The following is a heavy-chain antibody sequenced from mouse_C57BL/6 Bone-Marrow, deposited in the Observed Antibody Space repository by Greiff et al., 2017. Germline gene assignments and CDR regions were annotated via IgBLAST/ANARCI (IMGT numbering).Heavy chain of an antibody. J-gene: IGHJ2*01. D-gene: IGHD1-1*01. CDR3: ARFDYYGSSYVDY. CDR1: GYTFTSYW. V-gene: IGHV1-64*01. Sequence: QVQLQQPGAELVKPGASVKLSCKASGYTFTSYWMHWVKQRPGQGLEWIGMIHPNSGSTNYNEKFKSKATLTVDKSSSTAYMQLSSLTSEDSAVYDYARFDYYGSSYVDYWGQGTTLTVSS. CDR2: IHPNSGST.